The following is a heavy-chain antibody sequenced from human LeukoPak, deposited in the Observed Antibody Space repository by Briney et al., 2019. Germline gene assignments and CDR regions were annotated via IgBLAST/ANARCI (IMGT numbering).Heavy chain of an antibody. V-gene: IGHV3-74*01. CDR1: GFTFSSYW. Sequence: GGSLRLSCVASGFTFSSYWMHWVRQAPGKGLVWVSRIKSDGGTNYADSVKGRFTISRDNAKNTVSLQMNSLRAEDTGVYFCARAPSEIGGYYPEYFRHWGQGTLVTVSS. J-gene: IGHJ1*01. D-gene: IGHD3-22*01. CDR3: ARAPSEIGGYYPEYFRH. CDR2: IKSDGGT.